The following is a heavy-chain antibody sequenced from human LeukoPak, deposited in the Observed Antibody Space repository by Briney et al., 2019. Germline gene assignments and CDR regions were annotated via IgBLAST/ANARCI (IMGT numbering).Heavy chain of an antibody. V-gene: IGHV3-48*03. CDR3: AREGQWDLFDY. J-gene: IGHJ4*02. CDR1: GFTFSSYE. CDR2: ISSSGSTI. D-gene: IGHD1-26*01. Sequence: QPGGSLRLSCAASGFTFSSYEMNWVRQAPGKGLEWVSYISSSGSTIYYAGSVKGRFTISRDNAKNSLYLQMNSLRAEDTAVYYCAREGQWDLFDYWGQGTLVTVSS.